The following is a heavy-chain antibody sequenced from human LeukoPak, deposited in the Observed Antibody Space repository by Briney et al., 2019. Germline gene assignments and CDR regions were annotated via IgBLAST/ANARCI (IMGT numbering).Heavy chain of an antibody. CDR3: AKDGEWLVSFDY. D-gene: IGHD6-19*01. CDR2: ISGSGGST. Sequence: PGGSLRLSCAASGFTFSSYAMSWVRQAPGKGLEWVSAISGSGGSTYYADSVKGRFTISRDNSKNTLYLQMNSLRAEDTTVYYCAKDGEWLVSFDYWGQGTLVTVSS. V-gene: IGHV3-23*01. J-gene: IGHJ4*02. CDR1: GFTFSSYA.